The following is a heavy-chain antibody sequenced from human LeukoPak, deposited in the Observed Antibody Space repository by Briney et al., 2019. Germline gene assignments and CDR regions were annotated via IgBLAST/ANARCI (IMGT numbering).Heavy chain of an antibody. V-gene: IGHV3-53*01. CDR2: IYSGGGT. D-gene: IGHD4/OR15-4a*01. CDR3: ARDQGMVNDAFDV. Sequence: GGSLTLSGAASWFTVSINYMIWVRPAPGQGREGGSVIYSGGGTYYAAPVKGHFTITRDNSKNPLYLQMNNLSGDGPAVYYCARDQGMVNDAFDVWGQGTLVTVSS. J-gene: IGHJ3*01. CDR1: WFTVSINY.